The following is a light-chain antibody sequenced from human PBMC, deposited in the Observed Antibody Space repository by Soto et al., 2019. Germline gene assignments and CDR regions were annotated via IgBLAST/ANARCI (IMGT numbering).Light chain of an antibody. J-gene: IGKJ5*01. V-gene: IGKV3D-20*02. CDR2: DAS. Sequence: EVVLTQSPGTLSLSPGERATLSCRASQTVRNNYLAWYQQKPGQAPRLLIYDASSRATGIPARFSGSGSGTDFTLTISSLEPEDFAVYYCQQRSNWPPFTFGQGTRLEIK. CDR3: QQRSNWPPFT. CDR1: QTVRNNY.